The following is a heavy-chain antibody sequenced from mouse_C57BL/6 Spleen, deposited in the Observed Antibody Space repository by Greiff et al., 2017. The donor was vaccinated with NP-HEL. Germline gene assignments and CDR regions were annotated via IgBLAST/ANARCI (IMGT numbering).Heavy chain of an antibody. CDR3: ARDDYGSSYDY. Sequence: QVQLQQSGAELVKPGASVKISCKASGYAFSSYWMNWVKQRPGKGLEWIGQIYPGDGDTNYNGKFKGKATLTADKSSSTAYMQLSSLTSDDSAVYFCARDDYGSSYDYWGQGTTLTVSS. D-gene: IGHD1-1*01. CDR1: GYAFSSYW. V-gene: IGHV1-80*01. CDR2: IYPGDGDT. J-gene: IGHJ2*01.